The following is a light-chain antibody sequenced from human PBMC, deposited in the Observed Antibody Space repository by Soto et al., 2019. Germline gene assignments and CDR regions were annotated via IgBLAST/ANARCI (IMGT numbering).Light chain of an antibody. CDR3: QQRSNWPLDA. Sequence: EIVLTQSPATLSLSPGERATLSCRASQSVSSYLAWYQQKPGQAPRLLIYDASNRATGIPARFSGSGSGTDFTLTISSLEPEDFAVYYCQQRSNWPLDAFGGGTKVYIK. J-gene: IGKJ4*01. V-gene: IGKV3-11*01. CDR1: QSVSSY. CDR2: DAS.